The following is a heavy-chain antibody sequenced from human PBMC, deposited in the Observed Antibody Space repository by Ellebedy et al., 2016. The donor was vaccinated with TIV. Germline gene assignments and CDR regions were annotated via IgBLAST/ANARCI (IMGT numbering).Heavy chain of an antibody. D-gene: IGHD3-22*01. V-gene: IGHV1-18*01. CDR3: ARLSRVYDSSGYNWFDP. CDR1: GYTFSSYG. J-gene: IGHJ5*02. CDR2: ISAYNGNT. Sequence: AASVKVSCKASGYTFSSYGMSWVRQAPGQGLEWMGWISAYNGNTNYAQKFQGRVTITRDTSASTAYMELSSLRSEDTAVYYCARLSRVYDSSGYNWFDPWGQGTLVTVSS.